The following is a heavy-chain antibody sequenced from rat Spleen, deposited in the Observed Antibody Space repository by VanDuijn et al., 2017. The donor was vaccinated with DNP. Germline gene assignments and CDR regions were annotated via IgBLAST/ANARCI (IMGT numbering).Heavy chain of an antibody. CDR2: INYDGRNT. Sequence: EVQLVESGGGLVQPGRSLKLSCAASGFTFSDYYMAWVRLAPKKGLEWVANINYDGRNTNFRDSVRGRFTISRDNAATTLYLHMDSLTSEDTATYYCTTTNNWFAYWGQGTLVTVSS. V-gene: IGHV5-7*01. J-gene: IGHJ3*01. CDR1: GFTFSDYY. CDR3: TTTNNWFAY.